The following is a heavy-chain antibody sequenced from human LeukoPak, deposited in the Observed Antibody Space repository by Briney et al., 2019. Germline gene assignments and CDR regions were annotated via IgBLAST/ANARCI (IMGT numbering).Heavy chain of an antibody. Sequence: GGSLRLSCAASGFTVSSNYMSWVRQAPGKGLEWVSVIYSGGSTYYADSVKGRFTISRDNSKNTLYLQMNSLRAEDTAVYYCANLVGATFKYYFDYWGQGTLVTVSS. V-gene: IGHV3-53*01. CDR2: IYSGGST. CDR3: ANLVGATFKYYFDY. CDR1: GFTVSSNY. J-gene: IGHJ4*02. D-gene: IGHD1-26*01.